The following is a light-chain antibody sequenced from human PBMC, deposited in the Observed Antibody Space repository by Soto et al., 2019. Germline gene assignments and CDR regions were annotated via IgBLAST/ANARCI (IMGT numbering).Light chain of an antibody. Sequence: QSALTQPASVSGSPGQSITISFTGTSSDVGGYNYVSWYQQHPGKAPKLMISYVSNRPSGVSNRVSGSKSGNTASLTVYGHQAEDEADDYCSSYTSSSTYVFGTGTKVTVL. CDR2: YVS. CDR1: SSDVGGYNY. CDR3: SSYTSSSTYV. V-gene: IGLV2-14*01. J-gene: IGLJ1*01.